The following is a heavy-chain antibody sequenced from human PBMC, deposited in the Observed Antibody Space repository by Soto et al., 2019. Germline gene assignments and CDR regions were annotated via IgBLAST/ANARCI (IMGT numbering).Heavy chain of an antibody. V-gene: IGHV4-31*03. Sequence: SETLSLTCTVSGGSISSGGYYWSWIRQHLGKGLEWIGYIYYSGSTYYNPSLKSRVTISVDTSKNQFSLKLSSVTAADTAVYYCARGKAGRYYYYGMDVWGQGTTVTSP. J-gene: IGHJ6*02. CDR2: IYYSGST. CDR1: GGSISSGGYY. CDR3: ARGKAGRYYYYGMDV. D-gene: IGHD3-10*01.